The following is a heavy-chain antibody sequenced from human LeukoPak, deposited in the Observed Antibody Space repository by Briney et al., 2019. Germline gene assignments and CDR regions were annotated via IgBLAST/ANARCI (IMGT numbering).Heavy chain of an antibody. V-gene: IGHV3-21*01. J-gene: IGHJ6*04. Sequence: GGSLRLSCAASGFTFGSYAMNWVRQAPGKGLEWVSSITDSSSYIYYADSLKGRFTISRDNAKNSLYLQMNSLRAEDTAVYYCVRDNGDVAAPLMDVWGKGTTVTVSS. CDR1: GFTFGSYA. D-gene: IGHD2-8*01. CDR2: ITDSSSYI. CDR3: VRDNGDVAAPLMDV.